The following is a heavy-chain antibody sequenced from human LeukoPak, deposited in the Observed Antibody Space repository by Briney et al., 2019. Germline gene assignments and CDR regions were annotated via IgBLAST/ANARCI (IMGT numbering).Heavy chain of an antibody. J-gene: IGHJ6*03. D-gene: IGHD6-13*01. Sequence: PSETLSLTCTVSGYSISSGYYWDWIRQPPGKGLEWIGGIYHSGSTYYNPSLKSRVTISVDTSKNHFSLKLSSVTAADTALYFCARADYSSSWSHYYYYMDVWGTGTTVTVSS. CDR3: ARADYSSSWSHYYYYMDV. CDR1: GYSISSGYY. V-gene: IGHV4-38-2*02. CDR2: IYHSGST.